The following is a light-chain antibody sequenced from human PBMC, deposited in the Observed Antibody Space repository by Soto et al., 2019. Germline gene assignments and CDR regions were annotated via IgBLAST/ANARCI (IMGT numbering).Light chain of an antibody. CDR2: GTS. Sequence: EIVLTQSPGTLSLSPGERATLSCRASQSVSSSYLAWYQQIPGQAPRLLIYGTSSRATGIPDRLSGSGSGTDFTLTISRLKSEDFAVYYCHKYVTPQRTFGQGTKVEIK. CDR1: QSVSSSY. V-gene: IGKV3-20*01. J-gene: IGKJ1*01. CDR3: HKYVTPQRT.